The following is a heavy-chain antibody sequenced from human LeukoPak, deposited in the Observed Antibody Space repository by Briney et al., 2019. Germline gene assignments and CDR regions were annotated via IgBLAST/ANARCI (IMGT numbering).Heavy chain of an antibody. J-gene: IGHJ3*02. Sequence: SETLSLTCAVYGGSFSGYYWSWIRQPPGKGLEWIGEINHSGSTNYNPSLKSRVTISVDTSKNQFSLKLSSVTAADTAVYYCASVWFGSGSYYPYDAFDIWGQGTMVTVSS. CDR2: INHSGST. CDR1: GGSFSGYY. D-gene: IGHD3-10*01. V-gene: IGHV4-34*01. CDR3: ASVWFGSGSYYPYDAFDI.